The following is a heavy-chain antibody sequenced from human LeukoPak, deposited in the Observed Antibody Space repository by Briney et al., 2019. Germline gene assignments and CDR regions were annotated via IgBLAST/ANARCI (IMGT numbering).Heavy chain of an antibody. CDR3: ARFGSTSYYLKDWFDP. V-gene: IGHV4-34*01. D-gene: IGHD2-2*01. CDR1: GGSFSGYY. Sequence: SETLSLTCAVYGGSFSGYYWSWIRQPPGKGLEWIGEINHSGSTNYNPSLKSRVTISVDTSKNQFSLKLSSVTAADTAVYHCARFGSTSYYLKDWFDPWGQGTLVTVSS. J-gene: IGHJ5*02. CDR2: INHSGST.